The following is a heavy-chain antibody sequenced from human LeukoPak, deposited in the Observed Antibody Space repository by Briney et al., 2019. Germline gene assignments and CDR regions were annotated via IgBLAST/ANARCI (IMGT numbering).Heavy chain of an antibody. Sequence: GGSLRLFCAASGFSFSTYTMRWVRQAPGKGLEYVSGIPSDGGTKDYANSVKGRFTIYRDNAKNSLYLQMNSLRAEDTAVYYCARDKDYDILTGYYIGAFDIWGQGTMVTVSS. J-gene: IGHJ3*02. CDR3: ARDKDYDILTGYYIGAFDI. CDR1: GFSFSTYT. V-gene: IGHV3-64*04. D-gene: IGHD3-9*01. CDR2: IPSDGGTK.